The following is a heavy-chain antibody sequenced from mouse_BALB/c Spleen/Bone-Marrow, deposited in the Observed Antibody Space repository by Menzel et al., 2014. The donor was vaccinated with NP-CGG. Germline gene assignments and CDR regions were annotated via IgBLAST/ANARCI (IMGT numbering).Heavy chain of an antibody. D-gene: IGHD1-1*01. CDR1: GYSITSDYA. CDR2: ISYSGNT. J-gene: IGHJ3*01. CDR3: ARTHYYGSSYPY. V-gene: IGHV3-2*02. Sequence: VQLKDSGPGLVKPSQSLSLICTVTGYSITSDYAWNWIRQFPGNKLEWMGYISYSGNTRYNPSLKSRISISRDTSKNQFFLQLNSVTTEDTATYYCARTHYYGSSYPYWGQGTLVTVSA.